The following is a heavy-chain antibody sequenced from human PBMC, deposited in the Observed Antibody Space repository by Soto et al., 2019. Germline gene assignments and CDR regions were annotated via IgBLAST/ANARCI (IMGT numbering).Heavy chain of an antibody. CDR3: AKDRPYYDFWSGYYPHFDY. Sequence: GGSLRLSCAASGFTFSSYAMSWVRQAPGKGLEWVSAISGSGGSTYYADSVKGRFTISRDNSKNTLYLQMNSLRAEDTAVYYCAKDRPYYDFWSGYYPHFDYWGQGTLVTVS. V-gene: IGHV3-23*01. CDR1: GFTFSSYA. J-gene: IGHJ4*02. D-gene: IGHD3-3*01. CDR2: ISGSGGST.